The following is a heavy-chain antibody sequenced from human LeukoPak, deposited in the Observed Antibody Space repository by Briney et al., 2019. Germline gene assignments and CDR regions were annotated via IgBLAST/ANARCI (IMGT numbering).Heavy chain of an antibody. CDR2: IKDGGSVK. CDR1: GFTFTSYW. CDR3: ARIQLFHGDFDY. V-gene: IGHV3-7*03. D-gene: IGHD3-10*02. Sequence: GGSLRLSCAVSGFTFTSYWMSWVRQAPGKGLEWVASIKDGGSVKCYVDSVKGRFTISRDNAKNSLHLQMDSLRAEDTAVYYCARIQLFHGDFDYWGQGTPVTVSS. J-gene: IGHJ4*02.